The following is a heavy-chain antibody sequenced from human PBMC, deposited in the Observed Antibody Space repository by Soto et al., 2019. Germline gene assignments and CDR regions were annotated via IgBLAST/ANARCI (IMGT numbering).Heavy chain of an antibody. CDR2: IKQDGSEK. CDR1: GFTFSSYW. Sequence: PGGSLRLSCAASGFTFSSYWMSWVRQAPGKGLEWVANIKQDGSEKYYVDSVKGRFTIPRDNAKNSLSLQMNSLRAEDTAVYFCARSYCSSTSCFDYWGQGTLVTVSS. V-gene: IGHV3-7*01. D-gene: IGHD2-2*01. J-gene: IGHJ4*02. CDR3: ARSYCSSTSCFDY.